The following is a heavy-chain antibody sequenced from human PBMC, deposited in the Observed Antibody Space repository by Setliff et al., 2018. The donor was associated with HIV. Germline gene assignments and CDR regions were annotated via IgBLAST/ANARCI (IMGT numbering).Heavy chain of an antibody. CDR3: AKLLGNGGNSDPFDI. V-gene: IGHV3-43*01. J-gene: IGHJ3*02. CDR1: GFTFDDYT. CDR2: ISWDGSST. D-gene: IGHD2-21*01. Sequence: GGSLRLSCGASGFTFDDYTMHWVRQVPGKGLEWLSLISWDGSSTYDADSVKGRFTISRDNSKESLYLQMNSLTTEDTALYYCAKLLGNGGNSDPFDIWGQGTTVTVS.